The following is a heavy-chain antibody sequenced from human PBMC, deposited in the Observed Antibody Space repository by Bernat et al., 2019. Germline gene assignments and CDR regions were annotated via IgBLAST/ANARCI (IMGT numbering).Heavy chain of an antibody. Sequence: QVQLVESGGGVVQPGRSLRLSCAASGFTFSSYGMHWVRQAPGKGLEWVAVIPHDGSNKYYGDSVKGRFSISRDNSKNTLNLQMNSLRAEDTAVYYCAKAHHCNGGSCVDWYFDLWGRGTLVTVSS. CDR2: IPHDGSNK. CDR1: GFTFSSYG. CDR3: AKAHHCNGGSCVDWYFDL. D-gene: IGHD2-15*01. J-gene: IGHJ2*01. V-gene: IGHV3-30*18.